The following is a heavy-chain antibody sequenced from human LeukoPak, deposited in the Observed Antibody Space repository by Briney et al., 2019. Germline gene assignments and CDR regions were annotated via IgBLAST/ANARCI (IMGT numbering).Heavy chain of an antibody. V-gene: IGHV1-8*03. CDR3: ARGLTSRAYYYYMDV. CDR1: GYTFTSYD. CDR2: MNPNSGNT. J-gene: IGHJ6*03. Sequence: GASVKVSCKASGYTFTSYDINWVRQATGQGLEWMGWMNPNSGNTGYAQKFQGRVTITRNTSISTAYMELSSLRSEDTAVYYCARGLTSRAYYYYMDVWGKGTTVTVSS. D-gene: IGHD6-13*01.